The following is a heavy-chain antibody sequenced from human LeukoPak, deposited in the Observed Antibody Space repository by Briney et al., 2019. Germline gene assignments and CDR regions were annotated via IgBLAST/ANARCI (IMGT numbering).Heavy chain of an antibody. Sequence: ATVKVSCKASGYTFTGYYMHWVRQAPGQGLEWMGWISAYNGNTNYAQKLQGRVTMTTDTSTSTAYMELRSLRSDDTAVYYCARAPIWFGIHFDYWGQGTLVTVSS. D-gene: IGHD3-10*01. V-gene: IGHV1-18*04. CDR3: ARAPIWFGIHFDY. J-gene: IGHJ4*02. CDR1: GYTFTGYY. CDR2: ISAYNGNT.